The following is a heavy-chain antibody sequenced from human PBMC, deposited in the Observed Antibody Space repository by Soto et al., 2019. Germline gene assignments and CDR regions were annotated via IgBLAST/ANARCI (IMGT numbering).Heavy chain of an antibody. D-gene: IGHD1-1*01. CDR2: IYYTGST. CDR1: GGSISNYW. V-gene: IGHV4-59*01. CDR3: ARDRDWNDWFDP. Sequence: SETLSLTCTVSGGSISNYWWNWIRQSPGKGLEWMGNIYYTGSTKYNPSLQSRVTISVDMSKSQFSLRLSSVTAADTAIYYSARDRDWNDWFDPWGQGILVTVSS. J-gene: IGHJ5*02.